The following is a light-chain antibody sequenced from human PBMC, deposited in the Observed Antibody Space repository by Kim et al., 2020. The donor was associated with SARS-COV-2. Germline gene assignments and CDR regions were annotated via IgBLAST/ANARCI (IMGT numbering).Light chain of an antibody. CDR1: QSVSNNY. J-gene: IGKJ1*01. V-gene: IGKV3-20*01. CDR2: GAS. Sequence: EIVLTQSPGTLSLSPGERATLSCRASQSVSNNYLAWYQQKPGQAPRLLIYGASTRATGIPDRFSGSGSGTDFTLTISRLEPEDFAVYYCQQDGSSLRTYGQGTKVDIK. CDR3: QQDGSSLRT.